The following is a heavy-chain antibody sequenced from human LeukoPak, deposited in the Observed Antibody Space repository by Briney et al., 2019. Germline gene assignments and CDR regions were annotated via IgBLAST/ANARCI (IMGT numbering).Heavy chain of an antibody. D-gene: IGHD3-22*01. CDR2: IVVGSGNT. CDR3: AAEGRGHYDSSGYYYGIDAFDI. V-gene: IGHV1-58*02. CDR1: GFTFTSSA. J-gene: IGHJ3*02. Sequence: TSVKVSCKASGFTFTSSAMQWVRQARGQRLEWIGWIVVGSGNTNYAQKFQERVTITRDMSTSTAYMELSSLRSEDTGVYYCAAEGRGHYDSSGYYYGIDAFDIWGQGTMVTVSS.